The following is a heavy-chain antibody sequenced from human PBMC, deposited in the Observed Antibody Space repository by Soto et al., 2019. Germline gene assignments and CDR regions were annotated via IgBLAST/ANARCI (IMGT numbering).Heavy chain of an antibody. CDR2: ISYSGST. CDR1: GGSISSGNYY. J-gene: IGHJ4*02. Sequence: QVQLQESGPGLVKPSQTLSLTCTVSGGSISSGNYYWSWIRQPPGKGLEWIGFISYSGSTYYSTSLKRRVTISVDTSQSQFSLNLSFVTAADTAVYYCATMGTPATGLYFFDYWGQGSLVTVSS. V-gene: IGHV4-30-4*01. CDR3: ATMGTPATGLYFFDY. D-gene: IGHD2-15*01.